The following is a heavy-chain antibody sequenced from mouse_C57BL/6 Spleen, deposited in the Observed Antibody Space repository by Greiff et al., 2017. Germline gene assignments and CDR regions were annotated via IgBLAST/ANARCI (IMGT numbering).Heavy chain of an antibody. CDR2: INPSTGGT. J-gene: IGHJ4*01. D-gene: IGHD2-14*01. CDR3: ARGDRGDY. Sequence: VQLQQSGPELVKPGASVKISCKASGYSFTGYYMNWVKQSPEKSLEWIGEINPSTGGTTYNQKFKAKATLTVDKSSSTAYMQLKSLTSEDSAVYYCARGDRGDYWGQGTSVTVSS. CDR1: GYSFTGYY. V-gene: IGHV1-42*01.